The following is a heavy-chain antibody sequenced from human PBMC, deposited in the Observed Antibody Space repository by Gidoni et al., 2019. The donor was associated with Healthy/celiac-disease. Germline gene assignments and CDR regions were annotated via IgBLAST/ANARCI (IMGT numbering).Heavy chain of an antibody. CDR1: GFSLSTRGVG. CDR2: IYWDDDK. V-gene: IGHV2-5*02. J-gene: IGHJ6*03. CDR3: AHSSTFFGVEDYYYCMDV. D-gene: IGHD3-3*01. Sequence: QITLKESGTTLVKPTQTLTLACTFSGFSLSTRGVGLGCSRQPPGQALEWHALIYWDDDKRYSPPRKSRLTITKDTTENHVVLTKTNMDPVYTATYYCAHSSTFFGVEDYYYCMDVWGKGTTVTVSS.